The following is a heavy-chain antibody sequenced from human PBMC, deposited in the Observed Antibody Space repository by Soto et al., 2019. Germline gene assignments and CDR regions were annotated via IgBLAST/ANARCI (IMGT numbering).Heavy chain of an antibody. CDR2: INHSGST. CDR1: GGTSIGLG. V-gene: IGHV4-34*01. J-gene: IGHJ6*01. D-gene: IGHD2-15*01. CDR3: ARASYCCGFSCNRRHYNYYY. Sequence: AVFGGTSIGLGVSRISQQPGKGLEWIGEINHSGSTNYNPSLKSRVTISVDTSKNQFSLKLSAVTAADTAVYYCARASYCCGFSCNRRHYNYYY.